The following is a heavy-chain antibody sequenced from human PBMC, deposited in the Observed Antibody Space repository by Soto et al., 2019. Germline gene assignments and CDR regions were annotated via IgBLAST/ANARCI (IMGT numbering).Heavy chain of an antibody. CDR1: GFTFSSYW. J-gene: IGHJ3*02. CDR2: IKQDGSQK. Sequence: GGSLRLSCAASGFTFSSYWMSWVRQAPGKGLEWVANIKQDGSQKWYVDSVKGRFTISRDNAKNSLYLQMNSLKAEDTAVYYCARGDYYDSSGPFSDAFDIWGQGTMVTVSS. V-gene: IGHV3-7*04. CDR3: ARGDYYDSSGPFSDAFDI. D-gene: IGHD3-22*01.